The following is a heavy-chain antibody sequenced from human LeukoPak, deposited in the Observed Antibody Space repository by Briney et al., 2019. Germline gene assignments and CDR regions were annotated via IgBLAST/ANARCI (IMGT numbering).Heavy chain of an antibody. V-gene: IGHV1-18*04. J-gene: IGHJ4*02. CDR1: GYSFTGHY. CDR3: AREAFAVGATTTN. D-gene: IGHD1-26*01. Sequence: ASVKVSCKASGYSFTGHYMHWVRQAPGQGLEWMGWISAYNGNTNYAQKLQGRVTMTTDTSTSTAYMELRSLRSDDTAVYYCAREAFAVGATTTNWGQGTLVTVSS. CDR2: ISAYNGNT.